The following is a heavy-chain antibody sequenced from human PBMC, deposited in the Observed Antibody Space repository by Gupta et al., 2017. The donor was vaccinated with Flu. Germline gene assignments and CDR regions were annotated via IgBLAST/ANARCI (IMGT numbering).Heavy chain of an antibody. Sequence: TFSTYAMTWVRQAPGKGREWGSNISPGSSTAYYADSVKGRFTIYRDNSKNPLYLHLICVTAEDTAVYFCASHASIEAPVDDWGQGTLVTVSS. CDR2: ISPGSSTA. V-gene: IGHV3-23*01. D-gene: IGHD6-6*01. J-gene: IGHJ4*02. CDR3: ASHASIEAPVDD. CDR1: TFSTYA.